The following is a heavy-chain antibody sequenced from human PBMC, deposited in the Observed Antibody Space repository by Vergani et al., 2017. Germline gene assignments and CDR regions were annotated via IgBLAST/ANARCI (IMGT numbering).Heavy chain of an antibody. CDR1: GGSISSGSYY. CDR2: IYTSGST. D-gene: IGHD3-10*01. V-gene: IGHV4-61*02. J-gene: IGHJ6*03. Sequence: QVQLQESGPGLVKPSQTLSLTCTVSGGSISSGSYYWSWIRQPAGKGLEWIGRIYTSGSTNYNPSLKSRVTISVDTSKNQFSLKLSSVTAADTAVYYCAREEEGGELLRSSNMDVWGKGTTVTVSS. CDR3: AREEEGGELLRSSNMDV.